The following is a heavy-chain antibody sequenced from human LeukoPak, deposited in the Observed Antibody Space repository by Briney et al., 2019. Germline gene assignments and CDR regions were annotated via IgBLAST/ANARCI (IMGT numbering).Heavy chain of an antibody. CDR3: AKGDWRVSSGYPVDY. CDR2: IYSGGST. J-gene: IGHJ4*02. V-gene: IGHV3-53*01. D-gene: IGHD3-22*01. Sequence: PGGSLRLSCAASGFTVSGNYMSWVRQAPGKGLEWVSIIYSGGSTYYADSVKGRFTISRDNSKNTLYLQMNSLRAEDTAVYYCAKGDWRVSSGYPVDYWGQGTLVTVSS. CDR1: GFTVSGNY.